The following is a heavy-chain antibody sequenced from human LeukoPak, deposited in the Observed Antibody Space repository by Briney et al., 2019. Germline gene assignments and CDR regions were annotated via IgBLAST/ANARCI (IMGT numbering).Heavy chain of an antibody. V-gene: IGHV3-53*01. Sequence: GGSLRLSCAASGFTFSSYEMNWVRQAPGKGLEWVSVIYSGGSTYYADSVKGRFTISRDNSKNTLYLQMNSLRAEDTAVYYCARGLVGATTYYFDYWGQGTLVTVSS. CDR3: ARGLVGATTYYFDY. CDR1: GFTFSSYE. J-gene: IGHJ4*02. D-gene: IGHD1-26*01. CDR2: IYSGGST.